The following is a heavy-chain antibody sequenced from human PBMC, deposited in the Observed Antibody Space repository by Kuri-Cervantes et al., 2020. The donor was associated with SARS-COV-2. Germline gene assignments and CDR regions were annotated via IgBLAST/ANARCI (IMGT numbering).Heavy chain of an antibody. D-gene: IGHD3-22*01. CDR3: ARGNYYDSSGYFYYYGVDV. Sequence: GESLKISCAAAGFSSSDHDRDWVRQAPGKGLEWVGLTRNKANSYTTEYAASGKGRFTISRDDSKNSLYLQMNSLKTEDTAVYYCARGNYYDSSGYFYYYGVDVWGQGTTVTVSS. CDR1: GFSSSDHD. CDR2: TRNKANSYTT. V-gene: IGHV3-72*01. J-gene: IGHJ6*02.